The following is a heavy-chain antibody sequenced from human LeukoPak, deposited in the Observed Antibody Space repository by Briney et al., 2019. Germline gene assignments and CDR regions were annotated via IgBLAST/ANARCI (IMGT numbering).Heavy chain of an antibody. CDR3: AKSPTVDAAFDI. CDR2: IGYTGDST. V-gene: IGHV3-23*01. J-gene: IGHJ3*02. Sequence: GSLRLSCAASGFTFSSYAMNWVRQAPGKGLEWVSGIGYTGDSTFYADSVKGRFTVSRDSSKNTLFLHMNSLRAEDTALYYCAKSPTVDAAFDIWGQGTMVTVSS. CDR1: GFTFSSYA. D-gene: IGHD4-23*01.